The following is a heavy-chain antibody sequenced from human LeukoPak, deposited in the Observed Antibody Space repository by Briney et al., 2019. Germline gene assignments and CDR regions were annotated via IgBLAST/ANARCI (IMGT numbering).Heavy chain of an antibody. J-gene: IGHJ4*02. CDR3: ATSGYSSSWCPY. Sequence: GGSLRLSCEASGFTFSTYAMSWVRQAPGKGLEWVSLISGSGDRTYYADSVKGRFTISRDNAKTSLYLQMNSLRAADTAVYYCATSGYSSSWCPYWGQGTLVTVSS. D-gene: IGHD6-13*01. V-gene: IGHV3-23*01. CDR2: ISGSGDRT. CDR1: GFTFSTYA.